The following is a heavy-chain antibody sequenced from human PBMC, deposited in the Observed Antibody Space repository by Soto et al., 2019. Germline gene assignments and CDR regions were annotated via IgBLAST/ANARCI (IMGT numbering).Heavy chain of an antibody. CDR1: GGSFSGYY. J-gene: IGHJ4*01. V-gene: IGHV4-34*01. Sequence: SETLSLTCAVYGGSFSGYYWTWIRQPPGKGLEWIGEINHSGSTNCNPSLKSRVTISVDTSKNQFSLKLSSVTAADTAVYYCARDGGYFDWYPFDYWGHGPLVTVSS. CDR2: INHSGST. CDR3: ARDGGYFDWYPFDY. D-gene: IGHD3-9*01.